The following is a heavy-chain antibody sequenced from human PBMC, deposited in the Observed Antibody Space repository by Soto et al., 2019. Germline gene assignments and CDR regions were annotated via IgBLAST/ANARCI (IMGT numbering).Heavy chain of an antibody. D-gene: IGHD3-3*01. Sequence: GSLRLSCTASGFTFGDYAMSWFRQAPGKGLEWVGFIRSKAYGGTTEYAASVKGRFTISRDDSKSIAYLQMNSLKTEDTAVYYCTRDVKGDFWSGYVFDYWGQGTLVTVSS. CDR1: GFTFGDYA. V-gene: IGHV3-49*03. CDR3: TRDVKGDFWSGYVFDY. CDR2: IRSKAYGGTT. J-gene: IGHJ4*02.